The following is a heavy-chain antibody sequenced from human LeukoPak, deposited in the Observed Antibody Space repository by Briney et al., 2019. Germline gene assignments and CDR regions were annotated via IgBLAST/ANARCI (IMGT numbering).Heavy chain of an antibody. CDR1: GFTFSSYG. Sequence: GGSLRLSCAASGFTFSSYGMHWVRQAPGKGLEWVAVISYDGSNKYYADSVKGRFTISRDNSKNTLYLQMDSLRAEDTAVYYCAREGAGWFGESYRDYWGQGTLVTVSS. V-gene: IGHV3-30*03. CDR2: ISYDGSNK. D-gene: IGHD3-10*01. CDR3: AREGAGWFGESYRDY. J-gene: IGHJ4*02.